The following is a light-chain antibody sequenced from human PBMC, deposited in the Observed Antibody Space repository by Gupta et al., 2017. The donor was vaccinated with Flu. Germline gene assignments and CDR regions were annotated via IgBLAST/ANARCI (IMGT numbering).Light chain of an antibody. V-gene: IGKV4-1*01. Sequence: NCRSSENRFHRSNNRNNLAWYRQKPGQPPELLITGASTRASGVPDRFSGGGAGTDFTLTSSRLQAEDVAVYYCQQYDSTPPTFGQGTRVEIK. CDR1: ENRFHRSNNRNN. CDR2: GAS. J-gene: IGKJ1*01. CDR3: QQYDSTPPT.